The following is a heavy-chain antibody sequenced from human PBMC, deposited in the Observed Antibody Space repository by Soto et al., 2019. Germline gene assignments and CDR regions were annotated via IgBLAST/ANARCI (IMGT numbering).Heavy chain of an antibody. CDR1: GFTFSSYA. J-gene: IGHJ5*02. CDR3: AKVPRALVVKNWFDP. V-gene: IGHV3-23*01. D-gene: IGHD3-22*01. Sequence: LRLSCAASGFTFSSYAMSWVRQAPGKGLEWVSAISGSGGSTYYADSVKGRFTISRDNSKNTLYLQMNSLRAEDTAVYYCAKVPRALVVKNWFDPWGQGTLVTVSS. CDR2: ISGSGGST.